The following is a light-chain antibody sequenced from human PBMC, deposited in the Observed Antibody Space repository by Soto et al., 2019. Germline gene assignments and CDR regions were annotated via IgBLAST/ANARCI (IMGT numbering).Light chain of an antibody. CDR2: KAS. CDR1: ESISGW. Sequence: DIQMTQSPSTLSASVGDRVTITCRASESISGWLAWYQQKPGKAPKLVIFKASTLESGVPSRFSGSGSGTEFTLSISTLQPYDLATYDDKKYNSYPRTSGKGTKGE. J-gene: IGKJ1*01. CDR3: KKYNSYPRT. V-gene: IGKV1-5*03.